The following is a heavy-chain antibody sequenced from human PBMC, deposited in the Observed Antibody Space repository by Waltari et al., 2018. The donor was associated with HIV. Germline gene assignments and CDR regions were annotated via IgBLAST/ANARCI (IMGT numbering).Heavy chain of an antibody. CDR1: GYTLSELS. V-gene: IGHV1-24*01. J-gene: IGHJ4*02. D-gene: IGHD1-26*01. CDR3: AKDPFVIVGAPGY. CDR2: FETEDGKT. Sequence: QVQLVQSGAEVKKTGASVKVSCKVSGYTLSELSIHWVRQAHGKGLEWMGGFETEDGKTIYAQEIQGRVTLTEDTSRDTAYMELSRLRSEDTAVYYCAKDPFVIVGAPGYGGQGTLVTVSS.